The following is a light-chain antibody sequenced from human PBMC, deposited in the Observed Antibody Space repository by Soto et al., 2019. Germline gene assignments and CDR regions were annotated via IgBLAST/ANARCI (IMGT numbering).Light chain of an antibody. J-gene: IGKJ4*01. CDR2: AAS. V-gene: IGKV3-20*01. Sequence: EIVLTQSPGTLSLSPGERATLSCRASQSVSSSYLAWYQQKPGQAPRLLNYAASSRATGIPDRFSGSGSGTDFTLTISSLEPEDFAVYYCQQYGSSSLTFGGGTKVEIK. CDR1: QSVSSSY. CDR3: QQYGSSSLT.